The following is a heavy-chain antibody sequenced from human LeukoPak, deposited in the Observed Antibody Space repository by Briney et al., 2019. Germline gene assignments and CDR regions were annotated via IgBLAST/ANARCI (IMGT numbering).Heavy chain of an antibody. CDR2: INPNSGGT. D-gene: IGHD6-13*01. V-gene: IGHV1-2*02. Sequence: ASVKVSYTASGYTFTGYYMHWVRQAPGQGLEWMGWINPNSGGTNYAQKFQGRVTMTRDTSISTAYMELSRLRSDDTAVYYCARDLISSWAAAGTYGYYWGQGTLVTVSS. J-gene: IGHJ4*02. CDR3: ARDLISSWAAAGTYGYY. CDR1: GYTFTGYY.